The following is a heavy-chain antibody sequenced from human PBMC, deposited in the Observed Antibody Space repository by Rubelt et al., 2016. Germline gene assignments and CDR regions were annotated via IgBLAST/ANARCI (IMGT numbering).Heavy chain of an antibody. Sequence: QITLKESGPTLVRPTQTPTLTCTFSGFSLNTIGVGVGWIRQPPGKALEWLAVLYWNDDKRYSPSMERKLTITKDTSKNQVVLTMPTMDQLDTATYYCAHGRESESFDVWGQGTLVTVSS. CDR2: LYWNDDK. V-gene: IGHV2-5*01. J-gene: IGHJ4*02. CDR3: AHGRESESFDV. CDR1: GFSLNTIGVG.